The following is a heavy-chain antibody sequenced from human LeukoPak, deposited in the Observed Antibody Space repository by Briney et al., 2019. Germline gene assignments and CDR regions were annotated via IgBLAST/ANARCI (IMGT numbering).Heavy chain of an antibody. CDR1: GGSISRYY. V-gene: IGHV4-59*12. D-gene: IGHD6-19*01. CDR2: IYYSGST. CDR3: ARVRSSGWYFSFYGMDV. Sequence: PSETLSLTCTVSGGSISRYYWSWIRQPPGKGLEWIGYIYYSGSTNYNPSLKSRVTISVDTSKNQFSLKLSSVTAADTAVYYCARVRSSGWYFSFYGMDVWGQGTTVTVSS. J-gene: IGHJ6*02.